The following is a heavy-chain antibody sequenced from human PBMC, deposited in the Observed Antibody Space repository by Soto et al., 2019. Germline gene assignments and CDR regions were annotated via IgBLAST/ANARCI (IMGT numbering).Heavy chain of an antibody. J-gene: IGHJ6*02. CDR1: GYTFTSYY. V-gene: IGHV1-46*01. CDR3: ARGETTVTDQSSYYYYGMDV. D-gene: IGHD4-17*01. Sequence: QVQLVQSGAEVKKPGASVKVSCKASGYTFTSYYMHWVRQAPGQGLEWMGIINPSGGSTSYAQKVKGRVTMTRDTSTSTVYMELSSLRSEDTAVYYCARGETTVTDQSSYYYYGMDVWGQGTTVTVSS. CDR2: INPSGGST.